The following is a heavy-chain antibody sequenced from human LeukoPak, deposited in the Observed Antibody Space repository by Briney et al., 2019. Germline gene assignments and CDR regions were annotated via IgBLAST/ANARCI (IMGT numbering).Heavy chain of an antibody. V-gene: IGHV4-39*01. Sequence: SQTLSLSCTVSGGSISSSRYYWGWIRQPPGKGLEWIGSIYYSGSTYYNPSLKSRVTISVDTSKNQFSLKLSSVTAADTAVYYCARHGGHSSGWYGGDVYFDYWGQGTLVTVSS. CDR1: GGSISSSRYY. CDR2: IYYSGST. D-gene: IGHD6-19*01. CDR3: ARHGGHSSGWYGGDVYFDY. J-gene: IGHJ4*02.